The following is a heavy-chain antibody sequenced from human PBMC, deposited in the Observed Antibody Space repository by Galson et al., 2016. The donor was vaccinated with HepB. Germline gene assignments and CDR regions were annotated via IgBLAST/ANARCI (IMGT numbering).Heavy chain of an antibody. CDR3: ARLTGNIDF. J-gene: IGHJ4*02. Sequence: SLRLSCAASGSTFSRYTINWVRQAPGKGLEWVSSISGGGDDTFYADSVKGRFIISRDNSRNTLYPQMSSLRAEDTAVYYCARLTGNIDFWGQGTLVTVSS. CDR1: GSTFSRYT. CDR2: ISGGGDDT. D-gene: IGHD1-20*01. V-gene: IGHV3-23*01.